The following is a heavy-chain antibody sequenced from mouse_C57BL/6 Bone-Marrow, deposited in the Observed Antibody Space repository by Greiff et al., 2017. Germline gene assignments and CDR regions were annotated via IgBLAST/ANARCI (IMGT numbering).Heavy chain of an antibody. CDR3: ARAHFYDGSSILFAY. D-gene: IGHD1-1*01. CDR1: GYTFTSYG. J-gene: IGHJ3*01. Sequence: VLLLQSGAELARPGASVKLSCKASGYTFTSYGISWVKQRTGQGLEWIGEIYPRSGNTYYNEKFKGKATLTADKSSSTAYMELRSLTSEGSAVXFGARAHFYDGSSILFAYWGQGTLVTVSA. V-gene: IGHV1-81*01. CDR2: IYPRSGNT.